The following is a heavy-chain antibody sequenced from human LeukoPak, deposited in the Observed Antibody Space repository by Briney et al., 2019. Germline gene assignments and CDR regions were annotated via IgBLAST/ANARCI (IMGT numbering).Heavy chain of an antibody. Sequence: SETLSLTCTVSGGSISSYYWSWTRQPPGKGLEWIGYIYYSGSTNYNPSLKSRVTVSVDTFKNQFSLRLSSLTAWDPAVYYCAMGTILGYCSGGSCLAEYYFDYWGQGTLVTVSS. CDR2: IYYSGST. CDR1: GGSISSYY. V-gene: IGHV4-59*01. D-gene: IGHD2-15*01. CDR3: AMGTILGYCSGGSCLAEYYFDY. J-gene: IGHJ4*02.